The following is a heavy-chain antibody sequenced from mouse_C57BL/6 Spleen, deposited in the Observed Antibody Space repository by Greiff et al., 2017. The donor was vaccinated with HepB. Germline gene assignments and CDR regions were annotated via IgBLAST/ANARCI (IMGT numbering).Heavy chain of an antibody. V-gene: IGHV2-2*01. J-gene: IGHJ3*01. CDR3: ARSPYGNSWEFAY. CDR1: GFSLTSYG. CDR2: IWSGGST. D-gene: IGHD1-1*01. Sequence: VQLVESGPGLVQPSQSLSITCTVSGFSLTSYGVHWVRQSPGKGLEWLGVIWSGGSTDYNAAFISRLSISKDNSKSQVFFKMNSLQADDTAIYCCARSPYGNSWEFAYWGQGTLVTVSA.